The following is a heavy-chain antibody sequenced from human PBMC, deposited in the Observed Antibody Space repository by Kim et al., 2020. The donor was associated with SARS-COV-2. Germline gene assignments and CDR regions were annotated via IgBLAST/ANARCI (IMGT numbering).Heavy chain of an antibody. D-gene: IGHD2-15*01. CDR3: ARGIQDIGVVVATTHAGFDP. J-gene: IGHJ5*02. CDR1: GGSISSYY. CDR2: IYYSGST. V-gene: IGHV4-59*13. Sequence: SETLSLTCTVSGGSISSYYWSWIRQPPGKGLEWIGYIYYSGSTNYNPSLKSRVTLSVDTSKNQFSLKLSSVTAADTAVYYCARGIQDIGVVVATTHAGFDPWGQGTLVTVSS.